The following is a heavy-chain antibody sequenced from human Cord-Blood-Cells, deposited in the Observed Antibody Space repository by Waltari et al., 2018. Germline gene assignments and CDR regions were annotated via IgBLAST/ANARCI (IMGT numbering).Heavy chain of an antibody. D-gene: IGHD5-12*01. CDR1: GGTFSSFA. V-gene: IGHV1-69*06. Sequence: QVQLGQSGDEVKKPGSSVTVSCKASGGTFSSFAISWLRPAPGQGLEWMGGTIPIFGTSNSAQEVQGRVTITADKSTSTAFLELSSLSSEDTAVYYCASLPIKNSGYVFDLWGRGTLVTVSS. CDR2: TIPIFGTS. CDR3: ASLPIKNSGYVFDL. J-gene: IGHJ2*01.